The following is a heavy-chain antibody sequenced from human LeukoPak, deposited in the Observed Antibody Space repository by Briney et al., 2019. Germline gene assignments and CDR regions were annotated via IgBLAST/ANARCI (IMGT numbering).Heavy chain of an antibody. CDR2: ISWNSGSI. Sequence: PGRSLRLSCAASGFTFDDHAMHWVRHAPGKGLEWVSGISWNSGSIDYADSVKGRFTISRDNAKNSLYLQTNSLRAEDTALYYCATAELRYFDWHAFDIWGQGTMVTVSS. D-gene: IGHD3-9*01. J-gene: IGHJ3*02. CDR1: GFTFDDHA. V-gene: IGHV3-9*01. CDR3: ATAELRYFDWHAFDI.